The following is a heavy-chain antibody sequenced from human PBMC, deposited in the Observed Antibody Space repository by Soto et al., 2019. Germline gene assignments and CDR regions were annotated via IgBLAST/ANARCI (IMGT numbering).Heavy chain of an antibody. V-gene: IGHV1-18*01. CDR2: ISADNGNT. J-gene: IGHJ4*02. CDR3: ARDAAVGLLEY. CDR1: GYTFTSYG. Sequence: QVQLVQSGAEVKKPGASVKVSCKASGYTFTSYGISWVRQAPGQGPEWMGWISADNGNTNYAQKVQGRVTMTTDTSTSTGYMELRSLRSDDTAVYYCARDAAVGLLEYWGQGTLVTVSS. D-gene: IGHD3-10*01.